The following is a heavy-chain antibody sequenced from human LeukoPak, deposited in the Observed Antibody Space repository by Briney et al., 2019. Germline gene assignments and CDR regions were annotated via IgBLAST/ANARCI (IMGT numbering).Heavy chain of an antibody. CDR1: GGSISSNNDY. J-gene: IGHJ4*02. V-gene: IGHV4-39*01. CDR2: IYYSGST. CDR3: ARRGEQGLVVFYY. Sequence: SETLSLTCIASGGSISSNNDYWGWIRQPPGKGLEWIGSIYYSGSTYYNPSLKSRVTISVDTSKNQFSLKLSSVTAADTAVYYCARRGEQGLVVFYYCGQGTLVTVSS. D-gene: IGHD6-19*01.